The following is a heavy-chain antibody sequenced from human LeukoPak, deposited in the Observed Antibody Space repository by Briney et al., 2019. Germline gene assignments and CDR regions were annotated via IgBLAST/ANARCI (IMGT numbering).Heavy chain of an antibody. Sequence: SETLSLTCAVYGGPFSGYYWSWIRQPPGKGLEWIGEINHSGSTNYNPSLKSRVTISVDTSKNQFSLKLSSVTAADTAVYYCASLRYSSGWYPVDYCGQGTLVTVSS. D-gene: IGHD6-19*01. J-gene: IGHJ4*02. CDR1: GGPFSGYY. CDR2: INHSGST. V-gene: IGHV4-34*01. CDR3: ASLRYSSGWYPVDY.